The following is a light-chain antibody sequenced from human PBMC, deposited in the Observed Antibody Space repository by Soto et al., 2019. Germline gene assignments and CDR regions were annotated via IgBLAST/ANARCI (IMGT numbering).Light chain of an antibody. Sequence: ETVLTQSPGALSLSPGERATLSFRASQSVTSTYLAWYQQKPGQPPRLLIFGATTRAPDVHARFSGSGSATEFTLTINNLQSRDSAVYYCQQYYEWPETFGPGTNVDIK. CDR1: QSVTSTY. CDR2: GAT. CDR3: QQYYEWPET. V-gene: IGKV3-15*01. J-gene: IGKJ3*01.